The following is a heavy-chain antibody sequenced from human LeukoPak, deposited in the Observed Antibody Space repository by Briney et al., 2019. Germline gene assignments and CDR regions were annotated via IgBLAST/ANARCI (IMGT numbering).Heavy chain of an antibody. CDR3: ARGAGY. J-gene: IGHJ4*02. CDR2: INHSGST. Sequence: SETLSLTCAVYGGSFSGYYWSWIRQPPGKGLEWIGEINHSGSTNYNPSLKSRVTISVDTSKNQFSLKLSSVTAADTAVYYCARGAGYWGQGALVTVSS. CDR1: GGSFSGYY. V-gene: IGHV4-34*01.